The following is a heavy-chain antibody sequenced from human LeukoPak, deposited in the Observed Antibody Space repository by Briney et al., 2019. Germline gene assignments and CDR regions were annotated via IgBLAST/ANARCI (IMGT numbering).Heavy chain of an antibody. V-gene: IGHV1-69*04. D-gene: IGHD6-13*01. Sequence: SVKVSCKASGGTFSSYAISWVRQAPGQGLEWMGRIIPILGIANYAQKFQGRVTITADKSTSTAYMELSSLRSEDTAVYYCARGPSSSWSGYYFDYWGQGTLVTVSS. CDR2: IIPILGIA. J-gene: IGHJ4*02. CDR3: ARGPSSSWSGYYFDY. CDR1: GGTFSSYA.